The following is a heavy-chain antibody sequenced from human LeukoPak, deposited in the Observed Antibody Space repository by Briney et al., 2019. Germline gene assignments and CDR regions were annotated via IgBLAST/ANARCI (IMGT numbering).Heavy chain of an antibody. J-gene: IGHJ6*02. CDR3: ARGGYNNYYYYGMDV. CDR1: GGTFSSYA. CDR2: INPSGGST. D-gene: IGHD3-10*01. V-gene: IGHV1-46*01. Sequence: GASVKVSCKASGGTFSSYAISWVRQAPGQRLEWMGIINPSGGSTSYAQKFQGRVTMTRDTSTSTVYMELSSLRSEDTAVYYCARGGYNNYYYYGMDVWGQGTTVTVSS.